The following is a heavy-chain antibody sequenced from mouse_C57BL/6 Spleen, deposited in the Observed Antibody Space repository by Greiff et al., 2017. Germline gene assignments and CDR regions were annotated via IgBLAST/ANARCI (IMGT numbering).Heavy chain of an antibody. D-gene: IGHD2-5*01. CDR3: ARGTYYSNYDY. CDR2: IHPNSGST. V-gene: IGHV1-64*01. J-gene: IGHJ2*01. Sequence: QVQLQQPGAELVKPGASVKLSCKASGYTFTSYWMHWVKQRPGQGLEWIGMIHPNSGSTNYNEKFKSKATLAVDKSSSTAYMQLSSLTSEDSAVYYCARGTYYSNYDYWGQGTTLTVSS. CDR1: GYTFTSYW.